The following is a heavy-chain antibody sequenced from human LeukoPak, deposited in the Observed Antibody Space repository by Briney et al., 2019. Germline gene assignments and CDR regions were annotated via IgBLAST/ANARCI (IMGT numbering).Heavy chain of an antibody. CDR2: IYYSGST. J-gene: IGHJ3*02. V-gene: IGHV4-59*11. D-gene: IGHD3-9*01. CDR3: ATHYDVLTGYAAAAFDI. CDR1: GGSISSHY. Sequence: SETLSLTCTVSGGSISSHYWSWIRQPPGKGLEWIGYIYYSGSTNYNPSLKSRVTISVDTSKNQFSLKLSSVTAADTAVYYCATHYDVLTGYAAAAFDIWGQGTMVTVSS.